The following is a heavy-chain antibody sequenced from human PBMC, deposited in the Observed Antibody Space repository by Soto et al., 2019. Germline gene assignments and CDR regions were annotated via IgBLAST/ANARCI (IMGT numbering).Heavy chain of an antibody. Sequence: QLQLQESGPGLVKPSETLSLTCTVSGGSISSSSYYWGWIRQPPGKGLEWIGSIYYSGSTYYNPSLKSRVTISVDTSKNQFSLKLSSVTAADTAVYYCARHFIVHSNGMDVWGQGTTVTVSS. CDR1: GGSISSSSYY. V-gene: IGHV4-39*01. CDR3: ARHFIVHSNGMDV. J-gene: IGHJ6*02. D-gene: IGHD2-15*01. CDR2: IYYSGST.